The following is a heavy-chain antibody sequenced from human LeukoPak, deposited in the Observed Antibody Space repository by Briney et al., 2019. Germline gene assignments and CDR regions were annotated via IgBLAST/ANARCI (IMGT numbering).Heavy chain of an antibody. CDR2: IIPIFDTP. D-gene: IGHD5-12*01. Sequence: ASVKVSCKASGGTFSTYTVNWVRQAPGQGLEWMGKIIPIFDTPKYAQKFQGRVTISTDESASTAYMEMNSLTSEDTAIYYCARGGIVATNGEVYFDLWGQGTLVTVSS. CDR1: GGTFSTYT. V-gene: IGHV1-69*05. J-gene: IGHJ4*02. CDR3: ARGGIVATNGEVYFDL.